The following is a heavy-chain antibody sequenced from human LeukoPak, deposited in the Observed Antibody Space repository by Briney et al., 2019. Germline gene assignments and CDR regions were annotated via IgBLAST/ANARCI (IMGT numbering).Heavy chain of an antibody. CDR2: FNPESGGT. Sequence: ASVKVSCKASGYRFTDYYMHRVRQAPGQGLEWMGWFNPESGGTNYAQRFQGRVTMTTDTTISTAYMELTRLRSDDTAVYYCASALNSRSSSCWGQGTRVTVSS. J-gene: IGHJ4*02. V-gene: IGHV1-2*02. CDR3: ASALNSRSSSC. D-gene: IGHD6-13*01. CDR1: GYRFTDYY.